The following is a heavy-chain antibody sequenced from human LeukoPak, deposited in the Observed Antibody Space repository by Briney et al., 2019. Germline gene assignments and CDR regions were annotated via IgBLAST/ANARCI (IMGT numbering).Heavy chain of an antibody. CDR2: INHSGST. Sequence: PSETLSLTCAVYGGSFSGYYWSWIRQPPGKGLEWIGEINHSGSTNYNPSLKSRVTISVDTSKNQFSLKLSSVTAADTAVYYCARGPGSWSLVWFDPWGQGTLVTVSS. V-gene: IGHV4-34*01. CDR3: ARGPGSWSLVWFDP. J-gene: IGHJ5*02. D-gene: IGHD1-26*01. CDR1: GGSFSGYY.